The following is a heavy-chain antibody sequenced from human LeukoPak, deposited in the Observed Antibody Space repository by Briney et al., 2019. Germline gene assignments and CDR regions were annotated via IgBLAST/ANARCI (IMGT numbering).Heavy chain of an antibody. CDR3: AREMFRGHNWFDP. D-gene: IGHD3-10*02. J-gene: IGHJ5*02. CDR1: GYIFTAYY. CDR2: INPHSGVT. V-gene: IGHV1-2*02. Sequence: GASVKVSCKASGYIFTAYYMHWVRQAPGQGLEWMGWINPHSGVTDYAQKFQGRVTMTRDTSISTAYMELSWLRSDDTAVYYCAREMFRGHNWFDPWGQGTLVTVSS.